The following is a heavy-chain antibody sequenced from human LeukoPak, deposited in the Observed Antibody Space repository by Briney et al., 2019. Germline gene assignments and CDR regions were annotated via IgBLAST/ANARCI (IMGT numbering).Heavy chain of an antibody. V-gene: IGHV3-66*01. CDR2: IYSGGSI. J-gene: IGHJ6*03. Sequence: GGSLRLSCAASGFTFSDYYMSWVRQAPGKGLEWVSVIYSGGSIYYADSVKGRFTISRDNSKNTLYLQMNSLRAEDTAVYYCARVRDGFGEYYYYYYMDVWGKGTTVTISS. CDR3: ARVRDGFGEYYYYYYMDV. D-gene: IGHD3-10*01. CDR1: GFTFSDYY.